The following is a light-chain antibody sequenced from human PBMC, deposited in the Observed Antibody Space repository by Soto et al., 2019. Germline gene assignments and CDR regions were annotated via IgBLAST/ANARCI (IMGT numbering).Light chain of an antibody. Sequence: EIVLTQSPGTLSLSPGERATLSCRASQSVSSSYLAWYQQKPGQAPRLLIYGVSSRATGIPDRFSGSGSGTDFTLTISRLEPEDFAVYYCQQYGYLAPYTFGQGTKLEIK. CDR2: GVS. V-gene: IGKV3-20*01. CDR3: QQYGYLAPYT. CDR1: QSVSSSY. J-gene: IGKJ2*01.